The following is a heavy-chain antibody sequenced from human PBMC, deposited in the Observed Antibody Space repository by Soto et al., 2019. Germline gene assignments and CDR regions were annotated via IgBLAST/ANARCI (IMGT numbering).Heavy chain of an antibody. Sequence: EVQLVESGGGLVQPGGSLRLTCAGSGLTLSASWMSWVRQAPGKGLEWVANINRDGSDKYYVDSVKGRFTISRDNAKNSLFLEMNRLRAGGTGVYYWARGGGNFDYWGLGTLVTVSS. D-gene: IGHD3-16*01. CDR2: INRDGSDK. V-gene: IGHV3-7*04. CDR1: GLTLSASW. CDR3: ARGGGNFDY. J-gene: IGHJ4*02.